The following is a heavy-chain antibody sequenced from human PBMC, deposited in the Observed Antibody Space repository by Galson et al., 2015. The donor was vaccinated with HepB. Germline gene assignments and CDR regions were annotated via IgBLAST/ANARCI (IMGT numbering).Heavy chain of an antibody. Sequence: SLRLSCAASGFTFSDYYMSWIRKAPGQGLEWVSYISSSSSYTNYADSVKGRFTISRDNAKNSLHLQMNSLRAEDTAVYYCASGGGYGNDFDYWGQGTLVTVSS. CDR2: ISSSSSYT. J-gene: IGHJ4*02. V-gene: IGHV3-11*06. D-gene: IGHD5-18*01. CDR3: ASGGGYGNDFDY. CDR1: GFTFSDYY.